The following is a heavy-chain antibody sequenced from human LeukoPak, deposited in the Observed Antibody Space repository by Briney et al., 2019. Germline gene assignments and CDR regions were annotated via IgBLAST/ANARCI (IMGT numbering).Heavy chain of an antibody. D-gene: IGHD6-13*01. Sequence: GGSLRLSCAASGFTFSSDAMSWVRQAPGKGLEWVSAISGSGNGTRFADSVKGRFTISRDNSKSTLSLQMNSLRAEDTAVYYCAKDLRGIAAAAYLEYFQHWGQGTLVTVSS. V-gene: IGHV3-23*01. CDR1: GFTFSSDA. CDR2: ISGSGNGT. CDR3: AKDLRGIAAAAYLEYFQH. J-gene: IGHJ1*01.